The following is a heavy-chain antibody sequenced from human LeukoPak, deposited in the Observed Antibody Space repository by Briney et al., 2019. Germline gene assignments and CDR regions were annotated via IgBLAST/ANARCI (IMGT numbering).Heavy chain of an antibody. CDR1: GGTFSSSA. CDR2: IIPVLNIT. Sequence: GASVKVSCKTSGGTFSSSAITWVRQAPGQGLEWMGRIIPVLNITTYAQKFQGSVTITADTSTSTVYMELSSLRSEETAGYYCARDQGLTAPPPYGLGVWGQGTTVIVSS. D-gene: IGHD5-18*01. J-gene: IGHJ6*02. CDR3: ARDQGLTAPPPYGLGV. V-gene: IGHV1-69*04.